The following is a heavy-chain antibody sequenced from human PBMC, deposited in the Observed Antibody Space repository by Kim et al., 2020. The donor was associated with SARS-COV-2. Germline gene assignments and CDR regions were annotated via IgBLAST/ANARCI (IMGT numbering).Heavy chain of an antibody. CDR2: R. J-gene: IGHJ4*02. CDR3: AAGTGKSDFDY. D-gene: IGHD4-17*01. V-gene: IGHV3-15*01. Sequence: RHYAQPVKGRNLMSRDNSKNTLYLKMNSLKNEDPAVYYCAAGTGKSDFDYWGQGTLVTVSS.